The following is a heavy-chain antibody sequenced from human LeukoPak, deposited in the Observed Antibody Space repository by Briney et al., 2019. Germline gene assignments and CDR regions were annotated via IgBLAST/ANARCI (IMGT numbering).Heavy chain of an antibody. CDR2: IYYSGST. CDR1: GGSISSNY. Sequence: SETLSLTCTVSGGSISSNYWSWIRQPPGKGLEWIGSIYYSGSTYYNPSLKSRVTISVDTSKNQFSLKLSSVTAADTAVYYCAGYSSGWYVALYWGQGTLVTVSS. V-gene: IGHV4-59*05. CDR3: AGYSSGWYVALY. D-gene: IGHD6-19*01. J-gene: IGHJ4*02.